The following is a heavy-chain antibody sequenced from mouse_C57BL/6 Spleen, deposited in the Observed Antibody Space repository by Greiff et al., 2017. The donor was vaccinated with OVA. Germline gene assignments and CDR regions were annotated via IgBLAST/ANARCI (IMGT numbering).Heavy chain of an antibody. CDR1: GYSITSGYY. Sequence: EVQVVESGPGLVKPSQSLSLTCSVTGYSITSGYYWNWIRQFPGNKLEWMGYISYDGSNNYNPSLTNRISITRDTSKNQFFLKLNSVTTEDTATYYCARDGDYGNYVGFAYWGQGTLVTVSA. D-gene: IGHD2-1*01. CDR2: ISYDGSN. CDR3: ARDGDYGNYVGFAY. V-gene: IGHV3-6*01. J-gene: IGHJ3*01.